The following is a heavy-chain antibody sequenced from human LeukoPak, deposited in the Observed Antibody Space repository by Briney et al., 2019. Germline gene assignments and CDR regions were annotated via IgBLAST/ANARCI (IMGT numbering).Heavy chain of an antibody. Sequence: AVKLSCKAAAATFSSYTISWVRQAPGQGLEWMGGIIPIFGTANYAQKFPGRVTITADESTSTAYMELSSLRSEDTAVYYCAREGHDYGDYGPDAFDIWGEGTMVTVSS. CDR3: AREGHDYGDYGPDAFDI. J-gene: IGHJ3*02. CDR2: IIPIFGTA. V-gene: IGHV1-69*13. CDR1: AATFSSYT. D-gene: IGHD4-17*01.